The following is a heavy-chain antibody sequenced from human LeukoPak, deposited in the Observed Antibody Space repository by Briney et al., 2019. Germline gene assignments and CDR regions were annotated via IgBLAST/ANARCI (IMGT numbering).Heavy chain of an antibody. D-gene: IGHD6-19*01. Sequence: SETLSLTCAVYGGSFSGYYWSWIRQPPGKGLEWIGEINHSGSTNYNPSLRSRVTISVDTSKNQFSLKLSSVTAADTAVYYCASIAVADDYYYYMDVWGKGTTVTVSS. V-gene: IGHV4-34*01. CDR2: INHSGST. CDR1: GGSFSGYY. J-gene: IGHJ6*03. CDR3: ASIAVADDYYYYMDV.